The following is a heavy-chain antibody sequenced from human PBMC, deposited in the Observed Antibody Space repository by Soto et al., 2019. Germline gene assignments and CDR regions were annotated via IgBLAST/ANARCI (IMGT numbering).Heavy chain of an antibody. CDR2: IGAYNGNT. CDR3: ARYEGWVTPPVY. J-gene: IGHJ4*02. Sequence: QVQLVQSGAEVKKPGASVKVSCKASGYTFPSYGITWVGQAPVKGLEWLGWIGAYNGNTNYAQKLQGRVTMTTDTSTSTADMELRSLRSDDTAVYYCARYEGWVTPPVYWGQGTLVTVSS. D-gene: IGHD2-21*02. V-gene: IGHV1-18*01. CDR1: GYTFPSYG.